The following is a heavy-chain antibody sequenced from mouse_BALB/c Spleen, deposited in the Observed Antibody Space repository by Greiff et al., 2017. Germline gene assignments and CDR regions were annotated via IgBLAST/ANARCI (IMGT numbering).Heavy chain of an antibody. CDR3: ARSDYGSSLGDY. D-gene: IGHD1-1*01. CDR2: IYPGGGYT. V-gene: IGHV1-63*02. Sequence: QVQLQQSGAELVRPGTSVKISCKASGYTFTNYWLGWVKQRPGHGLEWIGDIYPGGGYTNYNEKFKGKATLTADTSSSTAYMQLSSLTSEDSAVYVCARSDYGSSLGDYWGQGTTLTVSS. CDR1: GYTFTNYW. J-gene: IGHJ2*01.